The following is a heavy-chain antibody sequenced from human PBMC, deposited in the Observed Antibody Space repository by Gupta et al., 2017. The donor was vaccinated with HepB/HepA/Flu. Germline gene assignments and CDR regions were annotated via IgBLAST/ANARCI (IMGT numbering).Heavy chain of an antibody. CDR3: ARAAYRAPFHFDY. Sequence: EVELLESGGGLVQPGGSLRLSCAASGFTFSSYGMSWVRQAPGKGLEWVSGVGGGGLSTFYADSVKGRFTISRDNAKKTMYLQMNRLRADDTAVYYCARAAYRAPFHFDYWGQGTLVTVSS. J-gene: IGHJ4*02. CDR1: GFTFSSYG. D-gene: IGHD1-26*01. V-gene: IGHV3-23*01. CDR2: VGGGGLST.